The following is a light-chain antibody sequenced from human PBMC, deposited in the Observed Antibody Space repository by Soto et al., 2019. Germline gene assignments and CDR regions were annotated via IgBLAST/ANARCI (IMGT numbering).Light chain of an antibody. CDR1: PSVLYSSNNKNY. Sequence: DIVMTQSPDSLAVSLGERATINCKSSPSVLYSSNNKNYLAWYQKKPGQPPKLLIYWASTRESGVPDRFSGSGSGTSFTLNISSLQAEDVAVYYCQQYYSTLTFGQGTKVEIK. V-gene: IGKV4-1*01. J-gene: IGKJ1*01. CDR3: QQYYSTLT. CDR2: WAS.